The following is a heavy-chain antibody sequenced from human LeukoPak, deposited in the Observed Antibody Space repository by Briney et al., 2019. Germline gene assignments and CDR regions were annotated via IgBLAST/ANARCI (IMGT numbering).Heavy chain of an antibody. D-gene: IGHD2-8*02. J-gene: IGHJ4*02. CDR2: IFPSGGEI. Sequence: PSETLSLTCTVSGDSISSGDYYWSWIRQPPGKGLEWVSSIFPSGGEIHYADSVRGRFTISRDNSKSTLSLQMNSLRAEDTAIYYCATYKQVLLPFESWGQGTLVTVSS. CDR1: GDSISSGDYY. CDR3: ATYKQVLLPFES. V-gene: IGHV3-23*01.